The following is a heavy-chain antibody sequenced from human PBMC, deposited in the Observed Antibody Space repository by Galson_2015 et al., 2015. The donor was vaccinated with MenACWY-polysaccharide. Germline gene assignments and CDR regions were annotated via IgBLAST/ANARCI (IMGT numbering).Heavy chain of an antibody. CDR2: ISGSGGST. V-gene: IGHV3-23*01. D-gene: IGHD2-15*01. CDR3: AKDNYCSGGSCGMDV. CDR1: GFTFSSYA. J-gene: IGHJ6*02. Sequence: SLRLSCAASGFTFSSYAMSWVRQAPGKGLEWVSAISGSGGSTHYADSVKGRFTISRDNSKNTLYLQMNSLRAEDTAVYYCAKDNYCSGGSCGMDVWGQGTTVTVSS.